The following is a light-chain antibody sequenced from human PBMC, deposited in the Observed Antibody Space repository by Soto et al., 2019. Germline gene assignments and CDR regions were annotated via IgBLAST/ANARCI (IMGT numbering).Light chain of an antibody. Sequence: EIVMTQSPATLSVSPGERDTLSCRASQSISSNLAWYQQKPGQAPRLLIYGVSTRATDTPARFSGSGSETEFTLTINSLQSEDFAVYDCQKYNKWPLSTFGQGTKVEIK. V-gene: IGKV3-15*01. CDR3: QKYNKWPLST. CDR1: QSISSN. J-gene: IGKJ1*01. CDR2: GVS.